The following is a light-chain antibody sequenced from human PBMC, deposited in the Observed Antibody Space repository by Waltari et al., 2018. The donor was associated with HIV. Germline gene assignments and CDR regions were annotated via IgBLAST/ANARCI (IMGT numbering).Light chain of an antibody. CDR2: DAS. V-gene: IGKV3-11*01. CDR3: QQRSNWLWT. J-gene: IGKJ1*01. CDR1: QSVSSY. Sequence: EIVLTQSPATLSLSPGERATLSCRASQSVSSYLAWYQQKPGQAPRLLIYDASNRATGSPARFSGSGSWTDFTLTISSLEPEDFAVYYCQQRSNWLWTFGQGTKVEIK.